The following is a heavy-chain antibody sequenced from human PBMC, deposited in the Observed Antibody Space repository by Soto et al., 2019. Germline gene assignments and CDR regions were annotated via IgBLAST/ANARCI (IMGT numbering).Heavy chain of an antibody. Sequence: SGTLSLTGGLSGGAIRRGNWGSWVREPPGKGLEWIGEIYHSGSTNYNPSLKSRVTISVDKSKNQFSLKLSSVTAADTAVYYCARAPRGNYGYPSYFDYWGQGTLVTVS. CDR3: ARAPRGNYGYPSYFDY. V-gene: IGHV4-4*02. D-gene: IGHD3-10*01. CDR1: GGAIRRGNW. J-gene: IGHJ4*02. CDR2: IYHSGST.